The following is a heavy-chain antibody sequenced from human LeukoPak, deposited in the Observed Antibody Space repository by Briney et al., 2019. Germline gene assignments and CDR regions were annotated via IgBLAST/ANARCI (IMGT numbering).Heavy chain of an antibody. Sequence: GGFLRLSCAASGFTVSTNNYMYWVRQAPGKGLEWVSSIYTGGTTYYADSVKGRFTISRDDPKNTLYLQMNSLRADDTAVYYCAREISRFGIWGQGTLVTVSS. D-gene: IGHD3-16*01. V-gene: IGHV3-66*01. CDR1: GFTVSTNNY. CDR3: AREISRFGI. J-gene: IGHJ4*02. CDR2: IYTGGTT.